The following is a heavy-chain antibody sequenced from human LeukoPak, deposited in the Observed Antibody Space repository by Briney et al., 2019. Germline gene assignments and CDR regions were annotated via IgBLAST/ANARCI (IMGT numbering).Heavy chain of an antibody. V-gene: IGHV4-59*01. CDR2: IYYSGST. CDR1: GGSISSYY. CDR3: ARSITGGAFDI. Sequence: SETLSLTCTVSGGSISSYYWSWIRQPPGKGLEWIGYIYYSGSTNYNPSLKSRVTIPVDTSKNQFSLKLSSVTAADTAVYYCARSITGGAFDIWGQGTMVTVSS. J-gene: IGHJ3*02. D-gene: IGHD3-16*01.